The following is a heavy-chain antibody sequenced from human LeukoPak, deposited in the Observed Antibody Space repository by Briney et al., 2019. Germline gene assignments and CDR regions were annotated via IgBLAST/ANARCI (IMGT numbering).Heavy chain of an antibody. CDR1: GYSISSDYY. CDR2: IYTSGST. J-gene: IGHJ3*02. V-gene: IGHV4-4*07. CDR3: AREGGYDLDAFDI. Sequence: SETLSLTCAVSGYSISSDYYWGWIRQPAGKGLEWIGRIYTSGSTNYNPSLKSRVTMSVDTSKNQFSLKLSSVTAADTAVYYCAREGGYDLDAFDIWGQGTMVTVSS. D-gene: IGHD5-12*01.